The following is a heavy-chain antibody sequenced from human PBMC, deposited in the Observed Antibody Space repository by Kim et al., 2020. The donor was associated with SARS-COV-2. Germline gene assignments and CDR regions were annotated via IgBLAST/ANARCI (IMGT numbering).Heavy chain of an antibody. CDR3: ARVGLGYCSGGSCYEPFDI. J-gene: IGHJ3*02. Sequence: SVKVSCKASGGTFSSYAISWVRQAPGQGLEWMGGIIPIFGTANYAQKFQGRVTITADESTSTAYMELSSLRSEDTAVYYCARVGLGYCSGGSCYEPFDIWGQWTMVTVSS. CDR1: GGTFSSYA. CDR2: IIPIFGTA. V-gene: IGHV1-69*13. D-gene: IGHD2-15*01.